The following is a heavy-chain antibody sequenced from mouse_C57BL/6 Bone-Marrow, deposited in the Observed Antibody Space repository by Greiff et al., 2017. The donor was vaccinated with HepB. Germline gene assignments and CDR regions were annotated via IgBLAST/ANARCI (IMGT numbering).Heavy chain of an antibody. V-gene: IGHV1-69*01. D-gene: IGHD2-2*01. Sequence: QVQLQQPGAELVMPGASVKLSCKASGYTFTSYWMHWVKQRPGQGLEWIGEIDPSDSYTNYNQKFKGKSTLTVDKSSSTAYMQLSSLTSADSAVYYCATSMVTTGDFDYWGQGTTLTVSS. CDR1: GYTFTSYW. J-gene: IGHJ2*01. CDR2: IDPSDSYT. CDR3: ATSMVTTGDFDY.